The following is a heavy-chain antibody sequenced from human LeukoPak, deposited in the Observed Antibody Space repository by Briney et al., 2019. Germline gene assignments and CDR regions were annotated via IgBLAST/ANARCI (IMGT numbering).Heavy chain of an antibody. J-gene: IGHJ4*02. CDR3: ASTQPGSPFQGDY. CDR2: INIKTGNP. CDR1: GYSFSRYN. D-gene: IGHD6-19*01. V-gene: IGHV7-4-1*02. Sequence: ASVKVSCKASGYSFSRYNMNWVRQAPGQGLEWMGWINIKTGNPTYAQGFTGRFDFSLDTSVSTAYLQINSLKAEDSAVYYCASTQPGSPFQGDYWGQGTLVTVSS.